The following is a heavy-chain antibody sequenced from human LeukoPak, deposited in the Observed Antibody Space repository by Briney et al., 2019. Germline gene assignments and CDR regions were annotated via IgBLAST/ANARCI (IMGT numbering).Heavy chain of an antibody. CDR3: ARSSREAMYAHGGVFDY. J-gene: IGHJ4*02. CDR1: GFTFSSHY. Sequence: GGSLRLSCAASGFTFSSHYMTWVRQAPGKGLEWVATIKQDGTEKHYVDSVSGRFTISRDNAKNSLLLQMNSLRAEDTAIYYCARSSREAMYAHGGVFDYWGQGTLVTVSS. V-gene: IGHV3-7*01. CDR2: IKQDGTEK. D-gene: IGHD1-26*01.